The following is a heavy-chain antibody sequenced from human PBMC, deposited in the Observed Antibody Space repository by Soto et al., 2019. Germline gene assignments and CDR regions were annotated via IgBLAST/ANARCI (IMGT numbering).Heavy chain of an antibody. J-gene: IGHJ6*02. CDR1: GFSLSTSGMC. CDR2: IYYSGST. V-gene: IGHV4-61*08. CDR3: ARDLVVPAAIPYYYYYYGMDV. Sequence: SGPTLVNPTQTLTLTCTFSGFSLSTSGMCGSWIRQPPGKGLEWIGYIYYSGSTNYNPSLKSRVTISVDTSKNQFSLKLSSVTAADTAVYYCARDLVVPAAIPYYYYYYGMDVWGQGTTVTVSS. D-gene: IGHD2-2*01.